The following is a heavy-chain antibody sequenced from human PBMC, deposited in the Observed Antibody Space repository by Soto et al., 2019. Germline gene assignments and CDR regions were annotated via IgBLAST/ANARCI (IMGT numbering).Heavy chain of an antibody. CDR1: GFNFISYS. J-gene: IGHJ6*02. Sequence: EVQLVESGGGLVKPGGSLRLSCAASGFNFISYSMNWVRQAPGKGLEWVPSISRSSSNIYYVDSVKGRFTISRDNAKNSLYLQMHSLRAEDTAVYYCARDLKVAAAGTGYYYYGMDVWGQGTTVTVSS. V-gene: IGHV3-21*01. CDR3: ARDLKVAAAGTGYYYYGMDV. D-gene: IGHD6-13*01. CDR2: ISRSSSNI.